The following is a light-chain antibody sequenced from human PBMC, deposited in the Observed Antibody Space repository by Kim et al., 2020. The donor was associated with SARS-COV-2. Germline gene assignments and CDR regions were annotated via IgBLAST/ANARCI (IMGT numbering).Light chain of an antibody. Sequence: SPGERATLSCRASQSVSSSYLAWYQQKPGQAPRLLIYGASSRATGIPDRFSGSGSGTDFTLTISRLEPEDFAVYYCLQYGSSPWTFGQGTKVDIK. CDR3: LQYGSSPWT. CDR1: QSVSSSY. CDR2: GAS. V-gene: IGKV3-20*01. J-gene: IGKJ1*01.